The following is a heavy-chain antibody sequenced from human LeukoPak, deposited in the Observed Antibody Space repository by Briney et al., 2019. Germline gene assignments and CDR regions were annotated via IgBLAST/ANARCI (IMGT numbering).Heavy chain of an antibody. Sequence: GGSLRLSCAASGFTFSSYNMNWVRQAPGKGLEWVSSISSSSSYIYYADSVKGRFTISRDNAKNSLYLQMDSLRAEDTAVYYCANWIGSSSRDYWGQGTLVTVSS. CDR3: ANWIGSSSRDY. CDR1: GFTFSSYN. CDR2: ISSSSSYI. V-gene: IGHV3-21*04. D-gene: IGHD6-6*01. J-gene: IGHJ4*02.